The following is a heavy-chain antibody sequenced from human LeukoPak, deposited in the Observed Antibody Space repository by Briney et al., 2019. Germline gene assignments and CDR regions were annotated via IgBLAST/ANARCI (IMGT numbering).Heavy chain of an antibody. CDR2: IYHSGST. V-gene: IGHV4-59*08. CDR1: GGSISSYY. Sequence: SETLSLTCTVSGGSISSYYWSWIRQPPGKGLEWIGSIYHSGSTYYNPSLKSRVTISVDTSKNQFSLKLSSVTAADTAVYYCARHPTGEYDILTGAFDYWGQGTLVTVSS. CDR3: ARHPTGEYDILTGAFDY. D-gene: IGHD3-9*01. J-gene: IGHJ4*02.